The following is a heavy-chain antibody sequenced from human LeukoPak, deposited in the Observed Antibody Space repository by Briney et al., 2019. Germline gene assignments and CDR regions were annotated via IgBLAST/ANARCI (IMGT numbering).Heavy chain of an antibody. D-gene: IGHD3-10*01. V-gene: IGHV1-2*02. CDR3: ARDSAGADY. CDR2: INPSTGGT. Sequence: ASVKVSCKASGYTFTGYYMHWVRQAPGQGLEWMGWINPSTGGTNYAQKFQGRVTMTRDTSITTAYMELIRLTSDDTAVYYCARDSAGADYWGQGTLVTVSS. CDR1: GYTFTGYY. J-gene: IGHJ4*02.